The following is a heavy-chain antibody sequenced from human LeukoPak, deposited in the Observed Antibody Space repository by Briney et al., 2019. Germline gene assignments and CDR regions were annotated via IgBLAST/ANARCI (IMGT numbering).Heavy chain of an antibody. CDR3: ARDRAYGDYAS. J-gene: IGHJ5*02. V-gene: IGHV3-53*01. D-gene: IGHD4-17*01. Sequence: GGSLRLSCADSGFSFSRYWMSWVRQAPGKGLEWVSIIYSADNTYYADSVKGRSIISRDNSKNTVYLQMNSLRAEDTAVYYCARDRAYGDYASWGQGTLVTVSS. CDR2: IYSADNT. CDR1: GFSFSRYW.